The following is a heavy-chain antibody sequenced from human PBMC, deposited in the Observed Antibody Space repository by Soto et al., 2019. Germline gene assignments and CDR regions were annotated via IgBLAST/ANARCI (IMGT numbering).Heavy chain of an antibody. CDR3: AKEGGLSGSYYISSSYYFDY. CDR2: ISYDGSNT. D-gene: IGHD1-26*01. J-gene: IGHJ4*02. V-gene: IGHV3-30*18. CDR1: GFTFSSYG. Sequence: QVQLVESGGGVVQPGRSLRLSCAASGFTFSSYGMHWVRQAPGKGLEWVAIISYDGSNTYYADSVKGRFTISRDYSKNTLYLQMNSLRAEDTSVYYCAKEGGLSGSYYISSSYYFDYWGQGTLVTVSS.